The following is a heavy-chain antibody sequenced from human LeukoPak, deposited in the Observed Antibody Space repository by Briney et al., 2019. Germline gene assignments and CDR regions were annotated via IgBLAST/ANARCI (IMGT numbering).Heavy chain of an antibody. V-gene: IGHV3-23*01. D-gene: IGHD1-26*01. CDR3: AKGGSYDRTYSNY. CDR2: ISGSGGST. Sequence: GGSLRLSCAASGFTFTNYGMTWVRQAPGKGLEWVSAISGSGGSTYYADSVKGRFTISRDNSKNTLYLQMNSLRAEDTAVYYCAKGGSYDRTYSNYWGQATLVTVSS. J-gene: IGHJ4*02. CDR1: GFTFTNYG.